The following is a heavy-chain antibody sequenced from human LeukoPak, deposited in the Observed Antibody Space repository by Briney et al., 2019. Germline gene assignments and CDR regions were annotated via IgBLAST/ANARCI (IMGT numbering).Heavy chain of an antibody. D-gene: IGHD6-13*01. CDR1: GGSISSGYY. CDR3: VRDQGQQLPPNPRAANWFDP. V-gene: IGHV4-38-2*02. Sequence: SETLSLTCTVSGGSISSGYYWGWIRQPPGKGLERIGSIYHSGSTYYNPSLKSRVTISVDTSKNQFSLKLSSVTAADTAVYYCVRDQGQQLPPNPRAANWFDPWGQGTLVTVSS. J-gene: IGHJ5*02. CDR2: IYHSGST.